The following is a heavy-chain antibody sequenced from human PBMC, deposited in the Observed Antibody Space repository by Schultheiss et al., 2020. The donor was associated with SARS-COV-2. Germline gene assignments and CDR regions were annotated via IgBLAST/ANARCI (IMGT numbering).Heavy chain of an antibody. D-gene: IGHD1-26*01. Sequence: SETLSLTCAVYGGSFSGYYWSWIRQPPGKGLEWIGEINHSGSTNYNPSLKSRVTISVDTSKNQFSLKLSSVTAADTAVYYCGAVVGATHFQHWGQGTLVTVSS. V-gene: IGHV4-34*01. CDR2: INHSGST. CDR1: GGSFSGYY. J-gene: IGHJ1*01. CDR3: GAVVGATHFQH.